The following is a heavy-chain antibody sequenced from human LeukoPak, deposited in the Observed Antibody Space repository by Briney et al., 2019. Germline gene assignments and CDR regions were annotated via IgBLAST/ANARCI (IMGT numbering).Heavy chain of an antibody. CDR2: IGIDSGNT. CDR3: ARDHTYAFDN. CDR1: GFPFIEYS. V-gene: IGHV3-48*01. Sequence: GGSLRLSCTASGFPFIEYSMNWVRQVPGKGLEWIAYIGIDSGNTKYADSVRGRFTISADKAKNSLYLQMNGLRVEDTAVYYCARDHTYAFDNWGQGTLVSVAS. D-gene: IGHD4-17*01. J-gene: IGHJ4*02.